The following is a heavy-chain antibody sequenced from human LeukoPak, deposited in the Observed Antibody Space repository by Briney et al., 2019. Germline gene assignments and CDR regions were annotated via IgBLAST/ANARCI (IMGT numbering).Heavy chain of an antibody. D-gene: IGHD3-22*01. J-gene: IGHJ6*03. CDR2: INPNSGGT. CDR3: GRSTHYYDNSGFAYHYFDYMDV. V-gene: IGHV1-2*02. CDR1: GYTFTGHY. Sequence: ASVKVSCKDSGYTFTGHYMHWVRQDPGQGLEWMGWINPNSGGTDYAQKFQGRVTMTRQTSISTAYRELSRLRSDDTAVYDCGRSTHYYDNSGFAYHYFDYMDVWGTGTTVTVSS.